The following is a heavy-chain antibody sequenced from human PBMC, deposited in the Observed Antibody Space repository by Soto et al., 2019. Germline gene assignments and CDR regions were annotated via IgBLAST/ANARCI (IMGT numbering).Heavy chain of an antibody. CDR1: GGSISSYY. J-gene: IGHJ6*03. CDR2: IYYSGST. D-gene: IGHD5-18*01. Sequence: TLSLTCTVSGGSISSYYWSWIRQPPGKGLEWIGYIYYSGSTNYNPSLKSRVTISVDTSKNQFSLKLSSVTAADTAVYYCARYPRGRYSYGSKIYYYYYMDVWGKGTKVTVSS. CDR3: ARYPRGRYSYGSKIYYYYYMDV. V-gene: IGHV4-59*08.